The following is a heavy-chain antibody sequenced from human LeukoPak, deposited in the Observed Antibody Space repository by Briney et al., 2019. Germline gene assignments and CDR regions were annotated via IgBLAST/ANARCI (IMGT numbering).Heavy chain of an antibody. D-gene: IGHD2-21*02. V-gene: IGHV3-21*01. CDR2: ISSSSSYI. Sequence: GGSLRLSCAASGFTFSSYSMNWVRQAPGKGLEWVSSISSSSSYIYYADSVKGRFTISRDNAKNSLYLQMNSLRAEDTAVYYCAKGGSDIVVVTAISDYYMDVWGKGTTVTISS. J-gene: IGHJ6*03. CDR3: AKGGSDIVVVTAISDYYMDV. CDR1: GFTFSSYS.